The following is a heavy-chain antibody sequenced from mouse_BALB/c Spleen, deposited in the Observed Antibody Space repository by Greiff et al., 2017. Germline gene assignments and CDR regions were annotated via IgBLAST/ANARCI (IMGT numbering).Heavy chain of an antibody. D-gene: IGHD2-3*01. V-gene: IGHV14-3*02. CDR2: IDPANGNT. CDR3: ADGFDY. Sequence: VQLKESGAELVKPGASVKLSCTASGFNINDNYMHWVKQRPEQGLEWIGRIDPANGNTKYDPKFQGKATITADTTSNTSYLQLSSLTSEDTAVYYCADGFDYWGQGTTLTVSS. J-gene: IGHJ2*01. CDR1: GFNINDNY.